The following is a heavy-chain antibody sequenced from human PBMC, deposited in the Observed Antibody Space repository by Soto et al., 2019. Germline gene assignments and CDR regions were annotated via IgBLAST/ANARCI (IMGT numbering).Heavy chain of an antibody. V-gene: IGHV1-18*01. CDR3: ARALYSYHNSGLAY. Sequence: QVRLEQSGPEVKKTGASVKVSCKASGYTFTSYGISWVRQAAGQGLEWMGWINIYSGDANYAQSFQDRVTMTRDTSTNTVYMEMRTLRSDDTAFFYCARALYSYHNSGLAYWGQGTLVTVSS. CDR2: INIYSGDA. D-gene: IGHD3-22*01. J-gene: IGHJ4*02. CDR1: GYTFTSYG.